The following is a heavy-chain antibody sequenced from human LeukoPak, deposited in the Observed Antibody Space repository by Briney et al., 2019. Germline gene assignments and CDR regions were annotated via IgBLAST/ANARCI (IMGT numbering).Heavy chain of an antibody. V-gene: IGHV3-23*01. CDR2: VSGSGSST. CDR1: GFTFSSYA. J-gene: IGHJ4*02. D-gene: IGHD3-22*01. Sequence: GGSLRLSCAASGFTFSSYAMTWVRQAPGKGLEWVSTVSGSGSSTYYADSVKGRFTISRDNSKNALYLQMNSLRTEDTAVYYCAKLGNKYYYDSSGYYSPLVWDYWGQGTLVTVSS. CDR3: AKLGNKYYYDSSGYYSPLVWDY.